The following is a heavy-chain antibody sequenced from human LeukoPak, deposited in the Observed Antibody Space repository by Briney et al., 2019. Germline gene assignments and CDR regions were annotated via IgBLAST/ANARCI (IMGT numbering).Heavy chain of an antibody. V-gene: IGHV4-61*02. CDR1: GGSISSGSYY. CDR2: IYTSGST. D-gene: IGHD3-22*01. CDR3: ASSLYDSSGYYWNWFDP. J-gene: IGHJ5*02. Sequence: SQNLSLTCTVSGGSISSGSYYWSWIRQPAGKGLEWIGRIYTSGSTNYNPSLKSRVTISVDTSKNQFSLKLSSVTAADTAVYYCASSLYDSSGYYWNWFDPWGQGTLVTVSS.